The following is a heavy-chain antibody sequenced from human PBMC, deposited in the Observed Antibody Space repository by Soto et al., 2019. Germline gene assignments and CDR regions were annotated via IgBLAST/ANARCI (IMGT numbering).Heavy chain of an antibody. Sequence: PSETLSLTCTVSGDSISSYSWSWIRQVAGKGLEWIGRLYTSGSTKYSPSLKSRVTMSVDASKNQFSMRLSSVTAADTAVYFCARARGFGDFPRRFDPWGQGILVTVSS. D-gene: IGHD4-17*01. CDR1: GDSISSYS. V-gene: IGHV4-4*07. CDR3: ARARGFGDFPRRFDP. J-gene: IGHJ5*02. CDR2: LYTSGST.